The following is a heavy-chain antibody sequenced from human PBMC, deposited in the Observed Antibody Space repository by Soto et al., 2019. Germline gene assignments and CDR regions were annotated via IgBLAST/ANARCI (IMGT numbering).Heavy chain of an antibody. CDR1: CGSINSNNW. CDR3: ARATGMAPFDY. CDR2: IYHSGST. Sequence: SGTLSLTCAVSCGSINSNNWWSRVCQAPGKGLKWIGEIYHSGSTNYNPSLKSRVTISVDKSKNQFSLKVSSVTAADTAVYYCARATGMAPFDYWGQGTLVTVSS. D-gene: IGHD5-18*01. J-gene: IGHJ4*02. V-gene: IGHV4-4*02.